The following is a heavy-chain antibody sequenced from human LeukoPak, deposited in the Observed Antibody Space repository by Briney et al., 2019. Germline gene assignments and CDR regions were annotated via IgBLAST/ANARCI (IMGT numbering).Heavy chain of an antibody. CDR1: GGSISGYY. J-gene: IGHJ4*02. D-gene: IGHD6-13*01. CDR3: AGNSRYSSSWYAIAY. V-gene: IGHV4-59*08. CDR2: ISHSGST. Sequence: SETLSLTCSVSGGSISGYYCSWIRQPPGKGLEWIGYISHSGSTNYSPSLKSRVIISVDTSKNQFSLKLRSVTAADTAVYYCAGNSRYSSSWYAIAYWGQGTLVTVSS.